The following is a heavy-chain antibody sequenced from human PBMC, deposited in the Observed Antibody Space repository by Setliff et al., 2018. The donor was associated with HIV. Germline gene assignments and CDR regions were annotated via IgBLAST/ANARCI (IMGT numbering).Heavy chain of an antibody. CDR2: INHSGST. CDR1: GGSFSGYY. CDR3: VTTDYFYGRNNFEY. Sequence: SETLSLTCAVYGGSFSGYYWSWIRQPPGKGLEWIGEINHSGSTKYGPSLNSRVTILGDTSKNQFSLKMSSVTAADTALYYCVTTDYFYGRNNFEYWGQGALVTVSS. D-gene: IGHD3-10*01. J-gene: IGHJ4*02. V-gene: IGHV4-34*01.